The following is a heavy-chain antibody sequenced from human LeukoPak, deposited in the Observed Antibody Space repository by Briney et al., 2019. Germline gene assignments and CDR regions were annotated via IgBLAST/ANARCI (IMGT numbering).Heavy chain of an antibody. CDR2: IYTSGST. Sequence: SQTLSLTCTVSGGSISSLNYHWTWIRQPAGKGLELIGRIYTSGSTNYSPSFKSRVTISIDTSKNQFSLKLSSVTAADTAVYYCARDPGGSGPASWGPGTLVTVSS. CDR3: ARDPGGSGPAS. D-gene: IGHD6-19*01. J-gene: IGHJ5*02. CDR1: GGSISSLNYH. V-gene: IGHV4-61*02.